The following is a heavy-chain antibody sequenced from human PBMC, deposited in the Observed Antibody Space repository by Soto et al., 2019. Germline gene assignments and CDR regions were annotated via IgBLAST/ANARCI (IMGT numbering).Heavy chain of an antibody. V-gene: IGHV1-2*04. CDR3: AKDRGLGGMDV. CDR2: INPNTGGT. D-gene: IGHD3-10*01. CDR1: GYTLTGYY. Sequence: ASVKVSCKASGYTLTGYYMHWVRQGPGQGLEWMGWINPNTGGTNYAQKFQGWVTMTRDTSISTIYMELSRLKSDDTAVYYCAKDRGLGGMDVWGHGTTVTVSS. J-gene: IGHJ6*02.